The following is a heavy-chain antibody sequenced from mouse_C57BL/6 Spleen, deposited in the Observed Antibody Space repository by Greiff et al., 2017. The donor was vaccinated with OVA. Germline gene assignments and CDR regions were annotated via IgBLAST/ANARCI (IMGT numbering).Heavy chain of an antibody. CDR2: ISYDGSN. Sequence: VQLQQSGPGLVKPSQSLSLTCSVTGYSITSGYYWNWIRQFPGNKLEWMGYISYDGSNNYNPSLKNRISITRDTAKNQFCLKLNSVTTENTATDYWARGGVLLPTYFDYWGQGTTLTVSS. D-gene: IGHD1-1*01. CDR3: ARGGVLLPTYFDY. V-gene: IGHV3-6*01. CDR1: GYSITSGYY. J-gene: IGHJ2*01.